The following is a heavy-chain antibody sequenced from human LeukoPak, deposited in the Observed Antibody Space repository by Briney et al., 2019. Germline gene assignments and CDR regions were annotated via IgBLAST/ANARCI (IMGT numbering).Heavy chain of an antibody. J-gene: IGHJ3*02. CDR2: VNQGGTEK. CDR1: GFTFSSQW. D-gene: IGHD3-22*01. V-gene: IGHV3-7*01. Sequence: SGGSLRLSCAASGFTFSSQWMSWVRQAPGKGLEWVANVNQGGTEKYYVDSVKGRFTISRDNAENSLYLQMNSLRAEDTAVYYCARTNYYDSSGYYSDAFDIWGQGTMVTVSS. CDR3: ARTNYYDSSGYYSDAFDI.